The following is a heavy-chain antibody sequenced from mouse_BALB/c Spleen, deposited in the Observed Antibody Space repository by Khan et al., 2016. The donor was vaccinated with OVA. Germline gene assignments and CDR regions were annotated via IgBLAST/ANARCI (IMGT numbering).Heavy chain of an antibody. D-gene: IGHD2-2*01. J-gene: IGHJ3*01. CDR3: TRHGYVAWFTY. CDR2: IDPFSGGT. V-gene: IGHV1S135*01. Sequence: EVQLQQSGPELMKPGSSVKISCKASGYSFSSYYIHWVMQSHGKSLEWIGYIDPFSGGTNYNQKFKGKATLTVDRSSSPAYIHLSNLTSEDSAVYFCTRHGYVAWFTYWGQGTLVTVSA. CDR1: GYSFSSYY.